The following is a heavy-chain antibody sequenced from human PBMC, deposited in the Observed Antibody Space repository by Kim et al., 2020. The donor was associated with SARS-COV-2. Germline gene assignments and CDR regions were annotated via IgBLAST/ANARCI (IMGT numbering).Heavy chain of an antibody. D-gene: IGHD6-19*01. CDR2: IYPGDSDT. J-gene: IGHJ4*02. V-gene: IGHV5-51*01. Sequence: GESLQISCKGSGYRFTSYWIGWVRQMPGKGLEWMGIIYPGDSDTRYSPSFQGQVTISADKSISTAYLQWSSLKASDTAMYYCARQYQWLAIGFDYWGQGTLVTVSS. CDR1: GYRFTSYW. CDR3: ARQYQWLAIGFDY.